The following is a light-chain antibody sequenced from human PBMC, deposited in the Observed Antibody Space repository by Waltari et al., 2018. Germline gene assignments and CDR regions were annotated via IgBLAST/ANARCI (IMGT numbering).Light chain of an antibody. CDR3: QQGNSFPYT. Sequence: DIQMTQSPSSVSASVGDRVTITCRASQNINSWLAWYQQKPGKAPNLLIYAAAGLQSGVPSSFSGSGSGTDFTLTIDSLQPEDFATYYCQQGNSFPYTFGQGTKLEIK. CDR1: QNINSW. CDR2: AAA. V-gene: IGKV1-12*01. J-gene: IGKJ2*01.